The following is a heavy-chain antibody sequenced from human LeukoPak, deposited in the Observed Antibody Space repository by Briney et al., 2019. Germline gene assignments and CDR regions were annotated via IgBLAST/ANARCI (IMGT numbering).Heavy chain of an antibody. V-gene: IGHV4-34*01. J-gene: IGHJ4*02. Sequence: SETLSLTCAVYGGSFSGYYWSWIRQPPGKGLEWIGEINHSGSTNYNPSLKSRVTISVDTSKNQFSLKLSSVTAADTAVYYCARGTTVTTTSDFDYWGQGTLVTASS. CDR1: GGSFSGYY. CDR2: INHSGST. D-gene: IGHD4-17*01. CDR3: ARGTTVTTTSDFDY.